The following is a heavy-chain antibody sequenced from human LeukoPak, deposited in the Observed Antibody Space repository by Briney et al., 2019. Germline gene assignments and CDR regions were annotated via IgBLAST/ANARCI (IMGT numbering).Heavy chain of an antibody. J-gene: IGHJ3*01. V-gene: IGHV3-49*04. CDR1: GFTFSSYG. CDR3: TRASDYGAPGPL. CDR2: IRSKAYGGTT. Sequence: GGSLRLSCAASGFTFSSYGMHWVRQAPGKGLEWVGFIRSKAYGGTTEYAASVKGRFTISRDDSKSIAYLQMNSLKTEDTAVYYCTRASDYGAPGPLWGQGTMVTVSS. D-gene: IGHD4-17*01.